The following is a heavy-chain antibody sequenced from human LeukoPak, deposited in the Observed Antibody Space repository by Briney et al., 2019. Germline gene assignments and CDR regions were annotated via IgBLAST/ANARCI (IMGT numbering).Heavy chain of an antibody. D-gene: IGHD3-10*01. V-gene: IGHV1-69*04. J-gene: IGHJ4*02. CDR2: IIPILGIA. CDR3: ARDGASTMVRGVIVY. Sequence: GASVKVSCKASGGTFSSYAISWVRQAPGQGLEWMGRIIPILGIANYAQKFQGRVTITADKSTSTAYMELSSLRSEDTAVYYCARDGASTMVRGVIVYWGQGTLVTVSS. CDR1: GGTFSSYA.